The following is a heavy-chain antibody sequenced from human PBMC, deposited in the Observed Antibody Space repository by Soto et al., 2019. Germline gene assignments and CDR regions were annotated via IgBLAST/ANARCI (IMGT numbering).Heavy chain of an antibody. CDR1: GGTFSSYT. CDR3: ARMYSSGWFFDY. D-gene: IGHD6-19*01. Sequence: ASVKVSCKASGGTFSSYTISWVRQAPGQGLEWMGWISAYNGNTNYAQKLQGRVTMTTDTSTSTAYMELRSLRSDDTAVYYCARMYSSGWFFDYWGQGTLVTVSS. J-gene: IGHJ4*02. CDR2: ISAYNGNT. V-gene: IGHV1-18*01.